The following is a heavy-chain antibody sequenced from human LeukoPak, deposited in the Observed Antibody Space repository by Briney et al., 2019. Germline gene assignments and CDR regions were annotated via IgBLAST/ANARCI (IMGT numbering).Heavy chain of an antibody. V-gene: IGHV3-30*18. D-gene: IGHD6-19*01. Sequence: GGSLRLSCAASGFTFSSYGMHWVRQAPGKGLEWVAVISYDGSNKYYADSVKGRFTISRDNSKNTLYLQMNSLRAEDTAVYYCAKAPPYSSGWLDYWGQGTLVTVSS. CDR2: ISYDGSNK. CDR1: GFTFSSYG. J-gene: IGHJ4*02. CDR3: AKAPPYSSGWLDY.